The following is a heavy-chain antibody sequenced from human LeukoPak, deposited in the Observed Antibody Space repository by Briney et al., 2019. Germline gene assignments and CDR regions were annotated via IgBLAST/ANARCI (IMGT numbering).Heavy chain of an antibody. V-gene: IGHV1-2*02. CDR2: INPNSGGT. Sequence: ASVKVSCKASGYTFTGYYMHWVRQAPGQGLEWMGWINPNSGGTNYAQKFQGRVTMTRDTPISTAYMELSRLRSDDTAVYYCARITSLRWLQLRYYFDYWGQGTLVTVSS. CDR1: GYTFTGYY. CDR3: ARITSLRWLQLRYYFDY. D-gene: IGHD5-24*01. J-gene: IGHJ4*02.